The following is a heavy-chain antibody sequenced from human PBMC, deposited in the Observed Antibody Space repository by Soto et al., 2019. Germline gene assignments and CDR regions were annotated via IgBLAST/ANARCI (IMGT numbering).Heavy chain of an antibody. CDR1: GGSISTGVYY. CDR3: ARAMATSSFDY. Sequence: TSETLSLTCTVSGGSISTGVYYWSWIRHYPGKGLEWIGYIHYSGSTYYNSSLKKRLSISVDTSKNQFSLKLTSVTAADTAVYYCARAMATSSFDYWGPGTLVTVSS. J-gene: IGHJ4*02. V-gene: IGHV4-31*02. CDR2: IHYSGST.